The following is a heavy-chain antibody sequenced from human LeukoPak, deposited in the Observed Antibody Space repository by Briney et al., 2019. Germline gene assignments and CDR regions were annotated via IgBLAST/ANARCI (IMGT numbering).Heavy chain of an antibody. V-gene: IGHV4-59*01. CDR1: GGSISSYY. CDR2: IYYSGST. J-gene: IGHJ3*02. Sequence: SETLSLTCTVSGGSISSYYWSWIRQPPGKGLEWIGYIYYSGSTNYNPSLKSRVTISVDTSKNQFSLKLSSVTAADTAVYYCARGRGPGNAFDIWGQGTMVTVSS. CDR3: ARGRGPGNAFDI.